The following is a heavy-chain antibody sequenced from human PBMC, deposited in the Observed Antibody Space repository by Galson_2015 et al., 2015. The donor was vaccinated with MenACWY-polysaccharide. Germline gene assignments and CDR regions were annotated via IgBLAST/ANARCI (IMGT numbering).Heavy chain of an antibody. CDR1: GGTFSSYA. CDR2: IIPIFGTA. CDR3: ARGLGYCSSTSCYGYYYYYMDV. J-gene: IGHJ6*03. D-gene: IGHD2-2*01. Sequence: SVKVSCKASGGTFSSYAISWVRQAPGQGLEWMGGIIPIFGTANYAEKFQGRVTITADKSTSTAYIELSSLRSEDTAVYYCARGLGYCSSTSCYGYYYYYMDVWGKGTTVTVSS. V-gene: IGHV1-69*06.